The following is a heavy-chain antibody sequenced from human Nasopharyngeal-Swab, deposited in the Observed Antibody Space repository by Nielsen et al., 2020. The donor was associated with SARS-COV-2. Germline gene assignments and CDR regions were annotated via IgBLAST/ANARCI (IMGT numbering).Heavy chain of an antibody. CDR1: GFTFSSYA. CDR3: AREIPSIVVVTATGSRDNWFDP. D-gene: IGHD2-21*02. Sequence: GESLKISCAASGFTFSSYAMHWVRQAPGKGLEWVAVISYDGSNKYYADSVKGRSTISRDNSKNTLYLQMNSLRAEDTAVYYCAREIPSIVVVTATGSRDNWFDPWGQGTLVTVSS. CDR2: ISYDGSNK. V-gene: IGHV3-30*04. J-gene: IGHJ5*02.